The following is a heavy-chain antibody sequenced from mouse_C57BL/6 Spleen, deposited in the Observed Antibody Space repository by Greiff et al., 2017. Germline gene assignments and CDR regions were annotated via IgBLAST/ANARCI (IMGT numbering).Heavy chain of an antibody. CDR1: GYTFTDYE. J-gene: IGHJ1*03. CDR2: IDPETGGT. V-gene: IGHV1-15*01. D-gene: IGHD1-1*01. Sequence: QVQLQQSGAELVRPGASVTLSCKASGYTFTDYEMHWVKQTPVHGLEWIGAIDPETGGTAYNQKFKGKAILTADKSSSTAYMELRSLTSEGSAVYYCTRNGILRSLYWYCDVWGTGTTVTVSS. CDR3: TRNGILRSLYWYCDV.